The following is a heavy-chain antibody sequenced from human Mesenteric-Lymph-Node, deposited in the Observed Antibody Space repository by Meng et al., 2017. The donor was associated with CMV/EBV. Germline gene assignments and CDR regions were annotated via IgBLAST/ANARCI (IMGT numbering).Heavy chain of an antibody. V-gene: IGHV3-7*01. CDR3: ARGTYEYWSGYKSFWKGYLTHGMDV. Sequence: GGSLRLSCAGSGFMFRDYWMTWVRQAPGKGLEWVANIKQDGREKNYADSVKGRFSVSRDSSSTYLQMHNRRVEETAVYYCARGTYEYWSGYKSFWKGYLTHGMDVWGQGTMVTVSS. J-gene: IGHJ6*02. CDR2: IKQDGREK. D-gene: IGHD3-3*01. CDR1: GFMFRDYW.